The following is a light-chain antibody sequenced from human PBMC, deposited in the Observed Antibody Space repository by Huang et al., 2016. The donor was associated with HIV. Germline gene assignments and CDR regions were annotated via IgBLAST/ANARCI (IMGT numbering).Light chain of an antibody. Sequence: DIRLTQAPSYLIAAVGDSVTMTCRASEDISFLLNWYQQKPGKAPKLLIYAASNLRRGVPSRFRGSRSGTDFTLTITSLEPEDFATYYCQQSHSNLYTFGQGTTLDI. CDR1: EDISFL. CDR3: QQSHSNLYT. V-gene: IGKV1-39*01. J-gene: IGKJ2*01. CDR2: AAS.